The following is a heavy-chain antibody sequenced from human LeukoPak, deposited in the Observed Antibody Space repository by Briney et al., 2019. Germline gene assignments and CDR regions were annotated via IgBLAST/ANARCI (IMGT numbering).Heavy chain of an antibody. V-gene: IGHV3-9*01. CDR3: AKDIGSGSYLGYYYGIDV. Sequence: PGGSLRLSCAASGFTFDDYAMHWVRQAPGKGLEWVSGLDWNAGSIGYADSVKGRFTISRDNAKNSLYRQMNSLRAEDTALYYCAKDIGSGSYLGYYYGIDVWGQGTTVTVSS. CDR2: LDWNAGSI. J-gene: IGHJ6*02. CDR1: GFTFDDYA. D-gene: IGHD3-10*01.